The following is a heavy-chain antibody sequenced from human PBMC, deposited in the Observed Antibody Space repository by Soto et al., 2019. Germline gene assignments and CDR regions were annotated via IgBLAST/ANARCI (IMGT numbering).Heavy chain of an antibody. CDR2: INPSGDSR. J-gene: IGHJ4*02. D-gene: IGHD4-17*01. CDR1: GFSFSDYF. Sequence: ASVKVSCKASGFSFSDYFMHWVRQAPGQGLEWMGIINPSGDSRNYAQKFQGRVTITRDTSTSTVYMDLSSLRYEDTAVYYCARDNSQNYGGFDNWGQGTLVTVSS. CDR3: ARDNSQNYGGFDN. V-gene: IGHV1-46*01.